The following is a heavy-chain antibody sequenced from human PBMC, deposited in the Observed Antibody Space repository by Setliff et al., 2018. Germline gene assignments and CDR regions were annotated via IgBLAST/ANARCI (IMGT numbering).Heavy chain of an antibody. CDR3: ARDWVVVAAIDY. CDR1: GGSFSGYY. Sequence: PSETLSLTCAVYGGSFSGYYWSWIRQPPGKRLEWVGEIIHSGSTNYNPSLKSRVTISMDTSKNQFSLKVSSVTAADTAVYYCARDWVVVAAIDYWGQGTQVTVSS. D-gene: IGHD2-15*01. CDR2: IIHSGST. V-gene: IGHV4-34*12. J-gene: IGHJ4*02.